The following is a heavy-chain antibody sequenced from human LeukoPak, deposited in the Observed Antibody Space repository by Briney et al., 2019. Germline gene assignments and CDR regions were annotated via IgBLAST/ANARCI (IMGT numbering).Heavy chain of an antibody. CDR1: GFTFSNYW. Sequence: GGSLRLSCEASGFTFSNYWMSWVRQAPGKGLEWLANIKEDGSEQYYADSVKGRFTISRDNSKNSLYLQMNYLRAEDTAAYYCARDYDGVRDHWWGEGPLVTVSS. CDR3: ARDYDGVRDHW. J-gene: IGHJ4*02. D-gene: IGHD2-8*01. CDR2: IKEDGSEQ. V-gene: IGHV3-7*04.